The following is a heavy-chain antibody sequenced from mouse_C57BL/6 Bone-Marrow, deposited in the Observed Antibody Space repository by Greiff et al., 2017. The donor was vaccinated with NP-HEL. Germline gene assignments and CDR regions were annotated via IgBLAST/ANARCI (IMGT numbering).Heavy chain of an antibody. Sequence: QVQLKQPGAELVRPGSSVKLSCKASGYTFTSYWMDWVKQRPGQGLEWIGNIYPSDSETHYNQKFKDKATLTVDKSSSTAYMQLSSLTSEDSAVYYCARITTVDSWFAYWGQGTLVTVSA. CDR2: IYPSDSET. CDR3: ARITTVDSWFAY. CDR1: GYTFTSYW. D-gene: IGHD1-1*01. J-gene: IGHJ3*01. V-gene: IGHV1-61*01.